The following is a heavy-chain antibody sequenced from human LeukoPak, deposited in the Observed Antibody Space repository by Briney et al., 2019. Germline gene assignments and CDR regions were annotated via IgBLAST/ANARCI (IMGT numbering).Heavy chain of an antibody. CDR3: ARDQGGQLAPFDY. V-gene: IGHV3-21*01. CDR2: ISSSSSYI. CDR1: GFTFSSYS. J-gene: IGHJ4*02. D-gene: IGHD6-6*01. Sequence: GGSLRLSCAASGFTFSSYSMNWVRQAPGKGLEWVSSISSSSSYIYYADSVKGRFTISRDNAKNSLYLQMNSLRAEDTAVYYCARDQGGQLAPFDYWGRGTLVTVSS.